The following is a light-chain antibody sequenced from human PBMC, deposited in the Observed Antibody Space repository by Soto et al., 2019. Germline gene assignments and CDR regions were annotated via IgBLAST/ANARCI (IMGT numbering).Light chain of an antibody. J-gene: IGKJ5*01. Sequence: EIVLTQSPVTLSLSPGERATLSCRASQSVSSYLAWYQQKPGQAPRLLIYDASNRATGIPARFSGSGSGTDFTLPISSLEPEDFAVYYCQQRSNWPPRITFGQGTRLEIK. V-gene: IGKV3-11*01. CDR2: DAS. CDR3: QQRSNWPPRIT. CDR1: QSVSSY.